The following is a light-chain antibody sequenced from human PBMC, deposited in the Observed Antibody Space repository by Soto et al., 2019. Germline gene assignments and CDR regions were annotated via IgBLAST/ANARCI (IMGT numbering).Light chain of an antibody. CDR2: GNT. CDR3: QSYDSSRSGYYV. V-gene: IGLV1-40*01. J-gene: IGLJ1*01. Sequence: QSVLTQPPSVSGAPGQRVTISCTGSSSNIGADYDVHWYQQLPGTAPKLLIYGNTNRPSGVPDRFSGSKSGTSASLAITGLQAEDEADYYCQSYDSSRSGYYVFGTGTKLTVL. CDR1: SSNIGADYD.